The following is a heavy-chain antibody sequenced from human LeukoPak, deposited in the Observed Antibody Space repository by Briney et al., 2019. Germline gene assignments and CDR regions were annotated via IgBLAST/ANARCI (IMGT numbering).Heavy chain of an antibody. D-gene: IGHD3-9*01. CDR2: IHSSGST. J-gene: IGHJ4*02. CDR1: GGSFSGHF. Sequence: SDTLYLTCTVSGGSFSGHFWSWFRRPPGKGLENIGYIHSSGSTNYNPSYKSRVTVSLEMSKNQFSLSLSSVTAADTAVYYCARDPGDTDWYNFDFWGQGILVTVSS. CDR3: ARDPGDTDWYNFDF. V-gene: IGHV4-59*11.